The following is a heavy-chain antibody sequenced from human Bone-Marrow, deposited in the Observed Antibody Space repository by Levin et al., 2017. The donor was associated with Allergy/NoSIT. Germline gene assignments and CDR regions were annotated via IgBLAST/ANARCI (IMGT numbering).Heavy chain of an antibody. J-gene: IGHJ3*02. CDR2: TYTAGRT. D-gene: IGHD3-3*01. V-gene: IGHV3-53*01. Sequence: GESLKISCAASGFAVSSIYMGWVRQAPGKGLEWVSVTYTAGRTKFTDSVKGRFTISRDDSKNTLYLQMNSLRVEDTAVYYCARGTGDFWSGYGFDIWGQGTMVTVSS. CDR1: GFAVSSIY. CDR3: ARGTGDFWSGYGFDI.